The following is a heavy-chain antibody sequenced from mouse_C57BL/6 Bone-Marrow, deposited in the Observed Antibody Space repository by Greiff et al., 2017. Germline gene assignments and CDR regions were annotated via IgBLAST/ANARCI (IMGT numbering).Heavy chain of an antibody. Sequence: VQLQQPGAELVKPGASVKMSCKASGYTFTSYWITWVKQRPGQGLEWIGDIYPGSGSTNYNEKFKSKATLTVDTSSSTAYMQLNSLTSEDSAVYYCAGRNGYGSSRPFDDWGQGTTLTVSS. V-gene: IGHV1-55*01. CDR1: GYTFTSYW. J-gene: IGHJ2*01. D-gene: IGHD1-1*01. CDR3: AGRNGYGSSRPFDD. CDR2: IYPGSGST.